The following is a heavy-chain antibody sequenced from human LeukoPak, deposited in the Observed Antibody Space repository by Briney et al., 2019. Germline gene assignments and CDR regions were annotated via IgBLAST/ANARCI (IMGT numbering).Heavy chain of an antibody. Sequence: SETLSLTCTVSGRSISSYYWSWIRQPPGKGLEWIGYIYYSGSTNYNPSLKSRVTISVDTSKNQFSLKLSSVTAADTAVYYCARAIAAAEFDPWGQGTLVTVSS. CDR1: GRSISSYY. J-gene: IGHJ5*02. V-gene: IGHV4-59*01. CDR2: IYYSGST. CDR3: ARAIAAAEFDP. D-gene: IGHD6-13*01.